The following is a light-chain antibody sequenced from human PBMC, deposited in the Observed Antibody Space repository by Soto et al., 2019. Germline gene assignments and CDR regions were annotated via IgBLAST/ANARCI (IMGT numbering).Light chain of an antibody. V-gene: IGKV1-5*03. CDR2: KAS. J-gene: IGKJ4*01. CDR3: QQYNSYSRS. CDR1: QSISNW. Sequence: DIQMTQSPSTLSASVGDRVTIACRASQSISNWLAWYQQRPGKAPKLLIYKASNLESGVPSRFSGSGSGTEFTLIISSLQPDDFATYYCQQYNSYSRSFGGGTKVDI.